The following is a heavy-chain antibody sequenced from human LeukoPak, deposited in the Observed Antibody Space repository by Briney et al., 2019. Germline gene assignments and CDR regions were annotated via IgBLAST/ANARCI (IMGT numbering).Heavy chain of an antibody. Sequence: PSQTLSLTCAVSGGSISSGGYSWSWLRQPPGKGLEWIGYIYHSGSTYYNPSLKSRVTISVDRSKNQFSLKLSSVTAADTAVYYCARQVYCSSTSCSELDWFDPWGQGTLVTVSS. CDR2: IYHSGST. D-gene: IGHD2-2*01. CDR3: ARQVYCSSTSCSELDWFDP. CDR1: GGSISSGGYS. V-gene: IGHV4-30-2*01. J-gene: IGHJ5*02.